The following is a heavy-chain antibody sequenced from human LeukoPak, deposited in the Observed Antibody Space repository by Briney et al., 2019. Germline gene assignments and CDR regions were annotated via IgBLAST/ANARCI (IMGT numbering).Heavy chain of an antibody. J-gene: IGHJ2*01. CDR2: IVVGSGNT. CDR3: AAGRYYYDSSGPLLLGFDL. Sequence: ASVKVSCKASGFTFTSSAMQWVRQARGQRLEWIGWIVVGSGNTNYAQKFQERVTITRDMSTSTAYMELSSLRSEDTAVYYCAAGRYYYDSSGPLLLGFDLWGRGTLVTVSS. D-gene: IGHD3-22*01. CDR1: GFTFTSSA. V-gene: IGHV1-58*02.